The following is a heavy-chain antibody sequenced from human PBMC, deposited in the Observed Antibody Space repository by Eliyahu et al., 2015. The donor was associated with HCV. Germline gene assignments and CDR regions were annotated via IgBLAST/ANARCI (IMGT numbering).Heavy chain of an antibody. D-gene: IGHD6-6*01. V-gene: IGHV4-4*02. CDR1: GARISLLDR. CDR3: ARAHSSWDLDS. Sequence: QVLLEEAGPGLVKSSGTLSLTCAVSGARISLLDRWNWVRQPPGKGLEWIGQIYHDGRGDYSPSLKRRVTISLDMSKNRVSLELTSVTAADTAVYYCARAHSSWDLDSWGQGTLVTVSS. CDR2: IYHDGRG. J-gene: IGHJ4*02.